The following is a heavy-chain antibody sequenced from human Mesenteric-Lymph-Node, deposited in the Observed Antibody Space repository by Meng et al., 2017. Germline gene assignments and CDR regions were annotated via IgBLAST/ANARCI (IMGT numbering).Heavy chain of an antibody. CDR1: GFTFSSYS. Sequence: GESLKISCAASGFTFSSYSMNWVRQAPGKGLEWVSSISSSSSYIYYADSVKGRFTISRDNAKNSLYLQMNSLRAEDTAVYYCAREVFSSSSHDAFDIWGQGTMVTVSS. CDR2: ISSSSSYI. V-gene: IGHV3-21*01. D-gene: IGHD6-6*01. J-gene: IGHJ3*02. CDR3: AREVFSSSSHDAFDI.